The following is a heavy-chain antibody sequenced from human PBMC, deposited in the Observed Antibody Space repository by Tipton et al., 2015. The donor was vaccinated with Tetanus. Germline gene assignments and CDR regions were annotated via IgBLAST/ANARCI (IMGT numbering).Heavy chain of an antibody. D-gene: IGHD5-18*01. J-gene: IGHJ6*02. CDR1: GYTFTSYA. CDR3: ARGASYGPDYYYGMYV. Sequence: QLVQSGAEVKKPGASVKVSCKASGYTFTSYAMHWVRQAPGQGLEWMGWISAYNGNTNYAQKLQGRVTMTTDTSTSTAYMEMRSLRSDDTAVYYCARGASYGPDYYYGMYVWGQGTTVTVSS. CDR2: ISAYNGNT. V-gene: IGHV1-18*01.